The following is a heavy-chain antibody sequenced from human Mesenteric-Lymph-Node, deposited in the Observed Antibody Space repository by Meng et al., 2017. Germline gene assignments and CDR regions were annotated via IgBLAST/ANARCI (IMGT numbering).Heavy chain of an antibody. J-gene: IGHJ4*02. V-gene: IGHV4-31*03. CDR3: ARVSSGWDYFDY. D-gene: IGHD6-19*01. CDR2: IYYSGST. CDR1: GGSVSSGGYY. Sequence: QVQLPEPGPGLVKPSQTLSLTCTVSGGSVSSGGYYWTWIRQHPGKGLEWFGHIYYSGSTFYNPSLKRRVIISIDTSKNQFSLNLRSVTAADTAVYYCARVSSGWDYFDYWCQGTLVTVSS.